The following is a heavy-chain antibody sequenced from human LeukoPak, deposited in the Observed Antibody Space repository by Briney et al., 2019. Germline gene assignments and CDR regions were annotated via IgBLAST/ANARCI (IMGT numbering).Heavy chain of an antibody. CDR2: INPNSGGT. CDR1: GYTFTGYY. J-gene: IGHJ3*02. CDR3: ASLFYGTAMVGDAFDI. Sequence: GASVKVSCKASGYTFTGYYMHWVRQAPGQGLEWMGWINPNSGGTNYAQKFQGRVTMTRDTSISPAYMELSRLRSDDTAVYYCASLFYGTAMVGDAFDIWGQGTMVTVSS. V-gene: IGHV1-2*02. D-gene: IGHD5-18*01.